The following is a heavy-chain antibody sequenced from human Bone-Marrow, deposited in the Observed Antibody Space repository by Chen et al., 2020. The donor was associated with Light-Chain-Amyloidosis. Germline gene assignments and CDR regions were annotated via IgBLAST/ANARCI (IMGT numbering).Heavy chain of an antibody. V-gene: IGHV3-74*01. J-gene: IGHJ4*02. CDR2: INPDGTRV. D-gene: IGHD5-12*01. CDR3: SREFTGYDDY. CDR1: GFTFRTSW. Sequence: DVQLLESGGGLVQPGGSLRPPCAASGFTFRTSWMHWVRQAPGKGLVWVSRINPDGTRVDYADSVRGRFTISRDDAKSTVYLQMNSLRAEDTAVYYCSREFTGYDDYWGQGTLVTVSS.